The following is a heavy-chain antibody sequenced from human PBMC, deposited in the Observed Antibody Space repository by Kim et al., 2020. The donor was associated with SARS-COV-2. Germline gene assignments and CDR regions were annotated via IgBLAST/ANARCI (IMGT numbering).Heavy chain of an antibody. D-gene: IGHD3-16*01. V-gene: IGHV1-69*13. CDR3: ARELGGMITFGGYHGMDV. CDR1: GGTFSSYA. J-gene: IGHJ6*02. CDR2: IIPIFGTA. Sequence: SVKVSCKASGGTFSSYAISWVRQAPGQGLEWMGGIIPIFGTANYAQKFQGRVTITADESTSTAYMELSSLRSEDTAVYYCARELGGMITFGGYHGMDVWGQGTTVTVSS.